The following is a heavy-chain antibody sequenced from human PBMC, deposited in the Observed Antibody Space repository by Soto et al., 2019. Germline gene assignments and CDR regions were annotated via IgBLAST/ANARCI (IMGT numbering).Heavy chain of an antibody. CDR1: GGSISSSSYY. D-gene: IGHD4-17*01. CDR2: IYYSGST. J-gene: IGHJ4*02. CDR3: ASGYGDYVLDY. V-gene: IGHV4-39*07. Sequence: SETLSLTCTVSGGSISSSSYYWGWIRQPPGKGLEWIGSIYYSGSTYYNPSLKSRVTISVDTSKNQFSLKLSSVTAADTAVYYCASGYGDYVLDYWGQGTLVTVSS.